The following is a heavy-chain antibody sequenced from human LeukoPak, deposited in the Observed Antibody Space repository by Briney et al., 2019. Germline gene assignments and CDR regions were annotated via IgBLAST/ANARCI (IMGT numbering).Heavy chain of an antibody. CDR1: GGSISSSSYY. D-gene: IGHD1-1*01. J-gene: IGHJ4*02. V-gene: IGHV4-39*01. CDR3: ARRSGTSKSFDY. CDR2: IYYRGNT. Sequence: SETLSLTRTVSGGSISSSSYYWGWIRQPPGKGLEWIGSIYYRGNTYYNPSLKSRVTISVDTSKNHFSLKLSSVTAADTAVYYCARRSGTSKSFDYWGQGTLVTVSS.